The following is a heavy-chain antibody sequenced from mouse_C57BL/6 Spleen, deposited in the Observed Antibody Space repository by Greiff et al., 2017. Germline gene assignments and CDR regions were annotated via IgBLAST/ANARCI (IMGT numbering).Heavy chain of an antibody. J-gene: IGHJ3*01. CDR3: ARGYYYGSSSLFAY. V-gene: IGHV3-6*01. CDR1: GYSITSGYY. CDR2: ISYDGSH. Sequence: EVKLQESGPGLVKPSQSLSLTCSVTGYSITSGYYWNWIRQFPGNKLEWMGYISYDGSHNYNPSLKNRISITRDTSKNQFFLKLNSVTTEDTATYYCARGYYYGSSSLFAYWGQGTLVTVSA. D-gene: IGHD1-1*01.